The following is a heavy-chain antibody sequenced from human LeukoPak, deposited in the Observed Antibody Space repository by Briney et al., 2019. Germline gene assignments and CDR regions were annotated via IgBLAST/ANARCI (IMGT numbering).Heavy chain of an antibody. CDR1: GFTFSSYA. Sequence: PGGSLRLSCAASGFTFSSYAMSWVRQAPGKGLEWVSAISGNGISTYYADSVKGRFTISRDNSKNTLYLQMNSLRAEDTAVYYCAKVSGIRIVGATKGGGYFDYWGQGTLVTVSS. V-gene: IGHV3-23*01. CDR3: AKVSGIRIVGATKGGGYFDY. D-gene: IGHD1-26*01. CDR2: ISGNGIST. J-gene: IGHJ4*02.